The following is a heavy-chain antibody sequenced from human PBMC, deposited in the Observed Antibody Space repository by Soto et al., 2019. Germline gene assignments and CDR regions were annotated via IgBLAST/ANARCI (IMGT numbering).Heavy chain of an antibody. J-gene: IGHJ4*02. V-gene: IGHV3-74*01. D-gene: IGHD7-27*01. CDR2: IYSDGSTT. CDR3: ARDNWGSMPDY. Sequence: PGGSLRLSCAASGFTFSSYWMHWVRQAPGKGLVWVARIYSDGSTTNYVDSVEGRFTISRDNAKNTLYLQMNSLRAEDTAVYYCARDNWGSMPDYWGQGTLVTVSS. CDR1: GFTFSSYW.